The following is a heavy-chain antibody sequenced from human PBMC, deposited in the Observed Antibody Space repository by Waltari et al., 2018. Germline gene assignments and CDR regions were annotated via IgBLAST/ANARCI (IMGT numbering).Heavy chain of an antibody. D-gene: IGHD6-13*01. CDR2: IYYSGST. Sequence: QVQLQESGPGLVKPSETLSLTCTVSGGSISSYYWSWIRQPPGKGLEWVGYIYYSGSTNYNPSLKSRVTISVDTSKNQFALKLSAVTAADTAVYYCARCPRIAAAGTPWYFDLWGRGTLVTVSS. CDR1: GGSISSYY. V-gene: IGHV4-59*01. J-gene: IGHJ2*01. CDR3: ARCPRIAAAGTPWYFDL.